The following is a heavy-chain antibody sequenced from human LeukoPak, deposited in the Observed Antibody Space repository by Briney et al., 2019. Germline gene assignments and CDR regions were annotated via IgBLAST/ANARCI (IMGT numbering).Heavy chain of an antibody. Sequence: GGSLRLSCAASGFTFSSYSMSWVRQAPGKGLEWVSYISSSSSTIYYADSVKGRFTISRDNAKNSLYLQMNSLRAEDTAVYYCARDGTAAGWSAEYLQHWGQGTLVTFSS. CDR2: ISSSSSTI. D-gene: IGHD6-13*01. CDR3: ARDGTAAGWSAEYLQH. J-gene: IGHJ1*01. V-gene: IGHV3-48*01. CDR1: GFTFSSYS.